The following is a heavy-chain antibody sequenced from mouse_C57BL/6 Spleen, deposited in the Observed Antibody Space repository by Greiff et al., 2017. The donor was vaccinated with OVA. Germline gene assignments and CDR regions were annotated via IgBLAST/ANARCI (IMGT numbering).Heavy chain of an antibody. CDR3: ARDDGYPPSFAY. J-gene: IGHJ3*01. CDR1: GYTFTDYN. V-gene: IGHV1-18*01. D-gene: IGHD2-3*01. Sequence: VQLQQSGPELVKPGASVKIPCKASGYTFTDYNMDWVKQSHGKSLEWIGDINPNNGGTIYNQKFKGKATLTVDKSSSTAYLELRSLTSEDTAAYICARDDGYPPSFAYWGQGTLVTVSA. CDR2: INPNNGGT.